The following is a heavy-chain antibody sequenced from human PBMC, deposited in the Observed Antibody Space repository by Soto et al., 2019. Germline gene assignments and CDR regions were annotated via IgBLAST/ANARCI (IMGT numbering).Heavy chain of an antibody. CDR2: IYSGGST. CDR3: ASGHSQTHFYYDDV. J-gene: IGHJ6*03. CDR1: GFTVSSNY. V-gene: IGHV3-66*01. Sequence: EVQLVESGGGLVQPGGSLRLSCAASGFTVSSNYMSWVRQAPGKGLEWVSVIYSGGSTYYADSVKGRFTISRDNSTNSLYLQKNSMKAEDAAVYYCASGHSQTHFYYDDVWGKGSTVNVS. D-gene: IGHD5-18*01.